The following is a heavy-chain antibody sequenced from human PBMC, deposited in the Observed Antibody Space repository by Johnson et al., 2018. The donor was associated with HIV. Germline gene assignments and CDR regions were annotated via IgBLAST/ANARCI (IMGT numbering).Heavy chain of an antibody. D-gene: IGHD4-17*01. CDR3: ARDSTPWGGDSVAYSFDI. CDR2: ISSSGGTI. J-gene: IGHJ3*02. Sequence: QVQLVESGGGLVKPGGSLRLSCAASGFTFSDSYMTWIRQAPGKGLEWVSYISSSGGTIYYADSVRGRFTISRNNAKNSLYLQMNSLRAEDTAVYYCARDSTPWGGDSVAYSFDIWGQGRMVTVSS. V-gene: IGHV3-11*04. CDR1: GFTFSDSY.